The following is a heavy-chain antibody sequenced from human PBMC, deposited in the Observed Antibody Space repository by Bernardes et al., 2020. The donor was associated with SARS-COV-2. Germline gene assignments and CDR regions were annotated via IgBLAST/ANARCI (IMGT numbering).Heavy chain of an antibody. CDR2: IYDRGST. CDR1: GGSISDYY. Sequence: SQTLSLTCTVSGGSISDYYWTWIRQSPGKELEWIGYIYDRGSTNYNPSLKSRVTLLVDTSNNQFSLRLSSVTAADTAVYYCAREQWLAHYFDYWGQGTLVIVSS. D-gene: IGHD6-19*01. J-gene: IGHJ4*02. V-gene: IGHV4-59*01. CDR3: AREQWLAHYFDY.